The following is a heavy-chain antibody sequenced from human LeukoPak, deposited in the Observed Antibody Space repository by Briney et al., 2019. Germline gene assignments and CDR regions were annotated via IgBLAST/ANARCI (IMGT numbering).Heavy chain of an antibody. CDR3: VKSGGYATAIRYFDL. V-gene: IGHV3-9*01. Sequence: GGSLRLSCAASGFSFGGYALHWVRQAPGKGLEWVASISWNSDDIVHADSVKGRFTISRDNAKNSLYLQMDSLRTEDTALYYCVKSGGYATAIRYFDLWGRGTLVTVSS. D-gene: IGHD2-21*02. J-gene: IGHJ2*01. CDR2: ISWNSDDI. CDR1: GFSFGGYA.